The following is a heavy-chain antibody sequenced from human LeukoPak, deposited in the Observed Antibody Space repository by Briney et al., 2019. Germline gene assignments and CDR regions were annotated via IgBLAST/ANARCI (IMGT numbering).Heavy chain of an antibody. CDR2: IYYSGST. CDR3: ARRLITGTTRGDY. V-gene: IGHV4-30-4*02. Sequence: PSDTLSLTCTVSGGSISSGDYYWSWIRQPPGKGLEWIGYIYYSGSTYYNPSLKSRVTISVDTSKNQFSLKLSSVTAADAAVYYCARRLITGTTRGDYWGQGTLVTVSS. CDR1: GGSISSGDYY. J-gene: IGHJ4*02. D-gene: IGHD1-20*01.